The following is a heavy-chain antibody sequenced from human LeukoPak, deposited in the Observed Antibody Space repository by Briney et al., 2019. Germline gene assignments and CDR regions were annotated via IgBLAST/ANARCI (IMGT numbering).Heavy chain of an antibody. CDR2: ISYDGSNK. Sequence: GGSLRLSCAASGFTFSSYAMHWVRQAPGKGLEWVAVISYDGSNKYYADSVKGRFTISRDNSKNTLYLQMNSLRAEDTAVYYCARDPYCSSTSCYHYFDYWGQGTPVTVSS. D-gene: IGHD2-2*01. CDR1: GFTFSSYA. CDR3: ARDPYCSSTSCYHYFDY. V-gene: IGHV3-30-3*01. J-gene: IGHJ4*02.